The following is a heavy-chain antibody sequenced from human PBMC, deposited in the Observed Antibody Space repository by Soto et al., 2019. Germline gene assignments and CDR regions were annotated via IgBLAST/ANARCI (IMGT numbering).Heavy chain of an antibody. Sequence: PGWSLRLSCAASGFTFSSYAMPWVRQAPGKGLEWVAVISYDGSNKYYADSVKGRFTISRDNSKNTLYLQMNSLRAEDTAVYYCARTGWTTSILNYYYYYCMDVRGQGPSLTGSS. J-gene: IGHJ6*02. CDR2: ISYDGSNK. D-gene: IGHD4-17*01. CDR3: ARTGWTTSILNYYYYYCMDV. V-gene: IGHV3-30-3*01. CDR1: GFTFSSYA.